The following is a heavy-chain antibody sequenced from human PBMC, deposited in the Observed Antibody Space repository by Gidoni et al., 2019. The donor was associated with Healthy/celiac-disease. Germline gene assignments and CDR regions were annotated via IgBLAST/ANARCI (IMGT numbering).Heavy chain of an antibody. CDR2: IYPGDSDT. V-gene: IGHV5-51*01. Sequence: EVQLVQSGAEVKKPGESLKISCKGSGYSFTSYWIGWVRQMPGKGLEWMGIIYPGDSDTRYSPSFQGQVTISADKSISTAYLQWSSLKASDTAMYYCARQGSSWLGDGRFGYFDYWGQGTLVTVSS. D-gene: IGHD6-13*01. J-gene: IGHJ4*02. CDR1: GYSFTSYW. CDR3: ARQGSSWLGDGRFGYFDY.